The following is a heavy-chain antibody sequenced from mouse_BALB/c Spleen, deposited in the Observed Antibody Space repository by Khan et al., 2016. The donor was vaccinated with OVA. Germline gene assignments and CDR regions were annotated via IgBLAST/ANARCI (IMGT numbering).Heavy chain of an antibody. J-gene: IGHJ4*01. CDR1: GYTFTSNK. CDR3: ARRTTGYALDY. V-gene: IGHV1-4*01. Sequence: VQLQKSGTELARPGASVKMSWKASGYTFTSNKMHWVNQRPGQGLEWIEYINPRSGYTAYTQRFKDKATLTADKSSSTAYMQLSSLTSEDSAVYYCARRTTGYALDYWGLGTSVTVSS. CDR2: INPRSGYT. D-gene: IGHD2-14*01.